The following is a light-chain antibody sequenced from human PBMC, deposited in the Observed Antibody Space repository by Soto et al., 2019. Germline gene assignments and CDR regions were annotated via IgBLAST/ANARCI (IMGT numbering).Light chain of an antibody. CDR1: SSDVGGYNY. J-gene: IGLJ3*02. CDR2: DVS. Sequence: QSALTQPASVSGSPGQSITISCTGTSSDVGGYNYVSWYQQHPGKAPKLMIYDVSNRPSGVSNRFSGSKSGNTASLTISGLQAEDEAGYYCSSYTSSSTLVFGGGTKDRP. CDR3: SSYTSSSTLV. V-gene: IGLV2-14*01.